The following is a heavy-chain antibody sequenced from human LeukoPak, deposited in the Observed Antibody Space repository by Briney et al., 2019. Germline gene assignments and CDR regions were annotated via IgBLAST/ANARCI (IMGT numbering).Heavy chain of an antibody. J-gene: IGHJ4*02. CDR3: ASGDYAPYFDY. CDR1: GGSISSSSYY. Sequence: SETLSLTCTVSGGSISSSSYYWGWIRQPPGEGLEWIGSIYYSGSTYYNPSLKSRVTISVDTSKNQFSLKLSSVTAADTAVYYCASGDYAPYFDYWGQGTLVTVSS. D-gene: IGHD4-17*01. V-gene: IGHV4-39*07. CDR2: IYYSGST.